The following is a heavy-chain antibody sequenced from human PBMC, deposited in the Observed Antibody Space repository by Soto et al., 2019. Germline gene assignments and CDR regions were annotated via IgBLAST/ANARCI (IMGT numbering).Heavy chain of an antibody. CDR3: ARGSSNWAYYFDF. CDR2: ITSSGTTV. Sequence: GGSLRLSCAASGLTFSSYSMNWVRQAPGKGLEWVSYITSSGTTVYYADSVRGRFTISRDNAKNSLYLQMNSLRDDDTAVYYCARGSSNWAYYFDFWGPGTLVNVSS. J-gene: IGHJ4*02. V-gene: IGHV3-48*02. D-gene: IGHD6-13*01. CDR1: GLTFSSYS.